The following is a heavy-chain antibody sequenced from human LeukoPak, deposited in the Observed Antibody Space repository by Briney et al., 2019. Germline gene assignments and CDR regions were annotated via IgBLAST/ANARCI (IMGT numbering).Heavy chain of an antibody. Sequence: PGGSLRLSCAASGFTFSSYWMHWVRQAPGKGLVWVSRINIDGSSTNYADSVKGRFTISRDNAKNTLYQQMNSLRAEDTAVYYCARAVYYGSGTYVPWGQGTLVTVSS. CDR3: ARAVYYGSGTYVP. CDR1: GFTFSSYW. J-gene: IGHJ5*02. CDR2: INIDGSST. D-gene: IGHD3-10*01. V-gene: IGHV3-74*01.